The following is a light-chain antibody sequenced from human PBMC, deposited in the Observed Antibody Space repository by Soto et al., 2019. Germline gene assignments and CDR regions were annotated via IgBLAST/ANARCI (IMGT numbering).Light chain of an antibody. CDR1: QTISSY. CDR3: QQTFRTPHT. Sequence: DFPMTQSPASLSASVGDRVTITCRSSQTISSYLNWYQQKAGAAPNLLIYSASTLQSGVPSRFSGSGSGTDYTLTISSLQPEDFAVYYCQQTFRTPHTFGQGTKLDIK. CDR2: SAS. J-gene: IGKJ2*01. V-gene: IGKV1-39*01.